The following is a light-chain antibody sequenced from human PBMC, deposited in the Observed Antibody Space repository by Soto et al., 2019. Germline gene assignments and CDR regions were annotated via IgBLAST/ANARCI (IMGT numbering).Light chain of an antibody. CDR3: QQYNNWPPWT. V-gene: IGKV3-15*01. CDR1: QSIGSN. Sequence: EIVMTQSPATLSVSPGERATLSCRASQSIGSNLAWYQQKPGQAPRLLIYAASIRATDFPATFSGSGSGTEFTLTISGLQSDDFAVYFCQQYNNWPPWTFGHGTKVEIK. J-gene: IGKJ1*01. CDR2: AAS.